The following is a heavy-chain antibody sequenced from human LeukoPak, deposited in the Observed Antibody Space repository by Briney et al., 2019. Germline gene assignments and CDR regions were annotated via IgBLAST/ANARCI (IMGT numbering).Heavy chain of an antibody. CDR2: ISGSGGIT. Sequence: GGSLRLXCAASGFTFSNYVVSWVRQAPGKGLEWVSAISGSGGITYYADSVKGRFTISRDNSKNTVYLQMNSLRAEDTAVYSCAKVPAAGHYWGQGTLVTVSS. CDR1: GFTFSNYV. D-gene: IGHD6-13*01. CDR3: AKVPAAGHY. J-gene: IGHJ4*02. V-gene: IGHV3-23*01.